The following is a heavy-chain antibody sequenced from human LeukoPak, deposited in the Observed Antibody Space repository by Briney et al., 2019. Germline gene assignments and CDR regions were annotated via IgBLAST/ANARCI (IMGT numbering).Heavy chain of an antibody. CDR2: IYYSGST. Sequence: RTSETLSLTCTVSGGSTSSYYWSWIRQPPGKGLEWIGYIYYSGSTNYNPSLKSRVTISVDTSKNQFSLNLSSVTAADTAVYYCARESTTAGGYNWFDPWGQGTLVTVSS. CDR1: GGSTSSYY. D-gene: IGHD4-11*01. J-gene: IGHJ5*02. V-gene: IGHV4-59*01. CDR3: ARESTTAGGYNWFDP.